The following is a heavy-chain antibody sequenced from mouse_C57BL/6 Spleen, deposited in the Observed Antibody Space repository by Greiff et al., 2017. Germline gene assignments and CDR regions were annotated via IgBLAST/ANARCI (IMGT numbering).Heavy chain of an antibody. CDR3: AREGSSCPFDY. CDR2: INPSSGYT. D-gene: IGHD6-1*01. CDR1: GYTFTSYW. Sequence: VQLQESGAELAKPGASVKLSCKASGYTFTSYWMHWVKQRPGQGLEWIGYINPSSGYTKYNQKFKGKATLTADKSSSTAYMQLSSLTYEDSAVYYCAREGSSCPFDYWGQGTTLTVSS. J-gene: IGHJ2*01. V-gene: IGHV1-7*01.